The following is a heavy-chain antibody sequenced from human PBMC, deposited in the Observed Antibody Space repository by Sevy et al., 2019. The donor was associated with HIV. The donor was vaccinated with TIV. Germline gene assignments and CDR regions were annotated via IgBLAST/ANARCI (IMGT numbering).Heavy chain of an antibody. CDR3: ERGKRGDYTNDAFDL. CDR2: VTWSGSTA. D-gene: IGHD4-17*01. CDR1: GYNFDDFG. Sequence: GGSLRLSCEASGYNFDDFGMNWVRQGPGKGLEWVSGVTWSGSTAGYADSVKGRFTISRDNAKNALYLQLNSLRAEDTALYYCERGKRGDYTNDAFDLWGQGTFVTVSS. V-gene: IGHV3-20*04. J-gene: IGHJ3*01.